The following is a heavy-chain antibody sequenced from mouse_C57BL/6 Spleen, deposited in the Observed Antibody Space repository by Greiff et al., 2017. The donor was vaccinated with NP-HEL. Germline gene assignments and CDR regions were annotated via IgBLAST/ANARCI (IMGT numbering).Heavy chain of an antibody. CDR1: GFTFSSYG. D-gene: IGHD3-2*02. CDR2: ISSGGSYT. V-gene: IGHV5-6*01. CDR3: AEGQTAQATFFAY. J-gene: IGHJ3*01. Sequence: EVKLMESGGDLVKPGGSLKLSCAASGFTFSSYGMSWVRQTPDKRLEWVATISSGGSYTYYPDSVKGRITISRDNANNTLYLQMSSLKSEDTAMYDCAEGQTAQATFFAYWGQGTLVTVSA.